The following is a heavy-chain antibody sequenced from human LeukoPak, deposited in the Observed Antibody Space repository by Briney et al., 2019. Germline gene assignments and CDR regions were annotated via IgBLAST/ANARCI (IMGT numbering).Heavy chain of an antibody. CDR1: GFTFSSYA. Sequence: SGVSLRLSCAASGFTFSSYAMSWVRQAPGKGLEWVSAISGSGGSTYYADSVKGRFTISRDNSKNTLYLQMNSLRAEDTAVYYCAKRSDSGWYGDYWGQGTLVTVSS. V-gene: IGHV3-23*01. J-gene: IGHJ4*02. CDR3: AKRSDSGWYGDY. CDR2: ISGSGGST. D-gene: IGHD6-19*01.